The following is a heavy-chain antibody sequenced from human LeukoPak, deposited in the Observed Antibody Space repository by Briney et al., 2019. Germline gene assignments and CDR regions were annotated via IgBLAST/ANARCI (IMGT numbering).Heavy chain of an antibody. Sequence: PGGSLRLSCAASGFTFSNYAMRWVRQAPGKGLDWVSAIGSSGGDTFYADSVKGRFTISRDNSKNTLSLQMNSLRAEDTAVYYCASGVVGGDYGSGSYYNRDAFDIWGQGTMVTVSS. D-gene: IGHD3-10*01. CDR3: ASGVVGGDYGSGSYYNRDAFDI. J-gene: IGHJ3*02. V-gene: IGHV3-23*01. CDR1: GFTFSNYA. CDR2: IGSSGGDT.